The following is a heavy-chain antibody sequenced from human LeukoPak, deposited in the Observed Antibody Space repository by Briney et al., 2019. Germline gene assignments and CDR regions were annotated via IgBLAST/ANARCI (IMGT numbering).Heavy chain of an antibody. D-gene: IGHD2-15*01. CDR1: GYTFTGYY. CDR3: AREIVVVVAAGDAFDI. J-gene: IGHJ3*02. Sequence: ASVKVSCKASGYTFTGYYMHWVRQAPGQGLEWMGWINPNSGGTNYAQKFQGRVTMTRDTFISTAYMELSRLRSDDTAVYYCAREIVVVVAAGDAFDIWGQGTMVTVSS. V-gene: IGHV1-2*02. CDR2: INPNSGGT.